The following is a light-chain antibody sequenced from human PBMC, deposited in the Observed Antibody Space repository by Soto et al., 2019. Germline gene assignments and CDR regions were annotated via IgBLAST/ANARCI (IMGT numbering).Light chain of an antibody. CDR2: GAS. CDR3: QQYATSRRT. J-gene: IGKJ1*01. Sequence: EIVMTQSPATLSVSPGERATLSCRASQSVSSNLAWYQQKPGLAPRLLIYGASSRATGTPDRFSGSGSGTDFSLTISRLEPEDFAVYYCQQYATSRRTFGQGTKVEIK. CDR1: QSVSSN. V-gene: IGKV3-20*01.